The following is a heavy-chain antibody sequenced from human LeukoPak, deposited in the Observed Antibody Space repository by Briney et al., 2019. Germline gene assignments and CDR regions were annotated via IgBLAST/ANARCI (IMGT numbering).Heavy chain of an antibody. CDR1: GVTFSSYW. CDR3: AGGTGMDV. Sequence: GGSLRLSCAASGVTFSSYWMNWVRQAPGKGLEWVAIIKQDGSEKYYVDFVKGRFSISRDNAKNSLYLQTNSLGADDTAVYYCAGGTGMDVWGQGTPVTVSS. V-gene: IGHV3-7*05. CDR2: IKQDGSEK. D-gene: IGHD1-1*01. J-gene: IGHJ6*02.